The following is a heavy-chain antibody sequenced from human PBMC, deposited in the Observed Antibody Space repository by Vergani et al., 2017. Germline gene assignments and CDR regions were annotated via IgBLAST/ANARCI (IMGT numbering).Heavy chain of an antibody. D-gene: IGHD3-16*01. CDR3: ARAWGLPSAYYYYMDV. Sequence: QVQLVQSGAEVKKPGASVKVSCKASGYTFTSYDINWVRQATGQGLEWMGWMNTNSGNTGYAQKFQGKVTMTRNTPISTAYMELSSLRSEDTAVYYCARAWGLPSAYYYYMDVWGKGTTVTVSS. J-gene: IGHJ6*03. V-gene: IGHV1-8*02. CDR2: MNTNSGNT. CDR1: GYTFTSYD.